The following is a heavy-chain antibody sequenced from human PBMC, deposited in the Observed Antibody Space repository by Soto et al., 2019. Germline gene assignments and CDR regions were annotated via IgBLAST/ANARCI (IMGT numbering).Heavy chain of an antibody. CDR2: IYWDDDH. CDR3: AHRPNITVGYIFDY. V-gene: IGHV2-5*02. D-gene: IGHD5-12*01. CDR1: GFSLSTSGVG. Sequence: QITLKESSPTLVKPTQTLTLTCTFSGFSLSTSGVGVGWIRQPPGKALEWLALIYWDDDHRYSPSLKSRLTITKDTSKTQVVLTMTNMDPVDTATYYCAHRPNITVGYIFDYWGQGTLVTVSS. J-gene: IGHJ4*02.